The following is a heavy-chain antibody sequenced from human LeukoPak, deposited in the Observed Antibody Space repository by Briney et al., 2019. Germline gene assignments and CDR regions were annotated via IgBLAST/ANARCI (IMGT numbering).Heavy chain of an antibody. CDR1: GGSISGYY. CDR2: IYTDGGT. J-gene: IGHJ5*02. D-gene: IGHD3-16*01. Sequence: PSETLSLTCSASGGSISGYYWNWIRQPAGKGLEWIGRIYTDGGTLYNPSLKSRVTMSVDTSKNQFSLKLTSVTAADTAVYYCARRVSEVAPTLRNGGNWVHPWGRGTLVTVSS. CDR3: ARRVSEVAPTLRNGGNWVHP. V-gene: IGHV4-4*07.